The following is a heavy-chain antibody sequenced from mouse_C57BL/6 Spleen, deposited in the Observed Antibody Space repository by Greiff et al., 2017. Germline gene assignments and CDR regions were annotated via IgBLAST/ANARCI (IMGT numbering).Heavy chain of an antibody. V-gene: IGHV2-2*01. D-gene: IGHD1-1*01. CDR2: IWRGGST. J-gene: IGHJ3*01. Sequence: QVQLQQSGPGLVQPSQSLSITCTVSGFSLTGYDVHWVRQSPGKGLEWLGVIWRGGSTDYNAAFISSLSISKDNSKSQVFFKMNRMQADDTAKDSCVRNSTHYSSSYVDWVAYWGQGTLVTVSA. CDR1: GFSLTGYD. CDR3: VRNSTHYSSSYVDWVAY.